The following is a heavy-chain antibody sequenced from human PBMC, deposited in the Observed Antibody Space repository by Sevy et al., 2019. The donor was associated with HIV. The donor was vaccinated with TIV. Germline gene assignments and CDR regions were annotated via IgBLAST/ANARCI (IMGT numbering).Heavy chain of an antibody. CDR2: ISYDGSNK. J-gene: IGHJ4*02. CDR3: ARRYFDL. CDR1: GFTFSSYA. Sequence: GGSLRLSCAASGFTFSSYAMHWVRQAPGKGLEWVAVISYDGSNKYYADSVKGRFTISRDNAKESLFLQMTNLRVEDTAIYYCARRYFDLWGQGTLVTVSS. V-gene: IGHV3-30-3*01.